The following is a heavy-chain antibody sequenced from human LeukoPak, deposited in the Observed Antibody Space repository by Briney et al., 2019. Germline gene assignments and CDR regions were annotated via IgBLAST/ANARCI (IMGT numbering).Heavy chain of an antibody. CDR3: ARGFPPGSGSRGSHAFDV. CDR2: INYGGST. CDR1: EMSSSASY. V-gene: IGHV4-34*01. Sequence: SQTPSLTSADPEMSSSASYWKWIRQSPGKGLEWIGEINYGGSTKYTPSLEGRGTILIDTSKNQFSLKLTSVTAADTAVYDWARGFPPGSGSRGSHAFDVWGQGTMVTVSS. J-gene: IGHJ3*01. D-gene: IGHD6-19*01.